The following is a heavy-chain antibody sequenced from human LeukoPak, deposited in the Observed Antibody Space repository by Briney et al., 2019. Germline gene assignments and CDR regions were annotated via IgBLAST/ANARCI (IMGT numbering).Heavy chain of an antibody. D-gene: IGHD3-10*01. CDR2: INHSGST. Sequence: PSETLSLTCAVYGGSFSGYYWSWIRQPPGKGLEWIGEINHSGSTNYNPSLKSRVTISVDTSKNQFSLKLSSVTAADTAVYYCARGRLLWFGGLSRAPRPARTHHNWFDPWGQGTLVTVSS. J-gene: IGHJ5*02. CDR3: ARGRLLWFGGLSRAPRPARTHHNWFDP. CDR1: GGSFSGYY. V-gene: IGHV4-34*01.